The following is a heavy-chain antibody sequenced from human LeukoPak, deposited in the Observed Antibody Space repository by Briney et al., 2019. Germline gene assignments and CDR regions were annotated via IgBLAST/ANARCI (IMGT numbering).Heavy chain of an antibody. J-gene: IGHJ5*02. CDR1: GFTFSSYS. V-gene: IGHV3-30-3*01. Sequence: GRSLRLSCAASGFTFSSYSMHWVRQAPGKGLEWVAVISYDGSNKYYADSVKGRLTISRDNSKNTLYLQMNSLRAEDTAVYYCARDLYRTMRDGYNPWGQGTLVTVSS. CDR3: ARDLYRTMRDGYNP. D-gene: IGHD5-24*01. CDR2: ISYDGSNK.